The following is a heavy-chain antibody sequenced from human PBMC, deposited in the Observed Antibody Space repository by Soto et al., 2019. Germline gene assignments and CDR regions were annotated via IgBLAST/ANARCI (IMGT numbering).Heavy chain of an antibody. J-gene: IGHJ4*02. CDR1: GGSISSGGYY. Sequence: SETLSLTCTVSGGSISSGGYYWNWIRQHPGKGLEWIGYTYYSENTYYNPSLNSRITISADTSKNQFSLKLSSVTAADTAVYCCARLSSSGWPIDSWGQGXLVTVSS. D-gene: IGHD6-19*01. V-gene: IGHV4-31*03. CDR3: ARLSSSGWPIDS. CDR2: TYYSENT.